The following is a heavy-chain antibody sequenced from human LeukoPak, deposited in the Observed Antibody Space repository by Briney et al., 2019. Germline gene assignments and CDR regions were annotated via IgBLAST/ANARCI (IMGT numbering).Heavy chain of an antibody. CDR2: IYYSGST. Sequence: PSETLSLTCTVSGGSISSYYWSWIRQPPGKGLEWIGYIYYSGSTNYNPSLKSRVTISVDTSKNQFSLKLSSVTAADTAVYYCARHRGWELPALYFDYWGQGTLVTVSS. J-gene: IGHJ4*02. D-gene: IGHD1-26*01. CDR1: GGSISSYY. V-gene: IGHV4-59*08. CDR3: ARHRGWELPALYFDY.